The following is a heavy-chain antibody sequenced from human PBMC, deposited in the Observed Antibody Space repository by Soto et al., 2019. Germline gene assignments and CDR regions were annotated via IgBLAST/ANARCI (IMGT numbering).Heavy chain of an antibody. D-gene: IGHD3-9*01. CDR2: IIPILGSA. V-gene: IGHV1-69*13. CDR1: GDTFSSYT. J-gene: IGHJ4*02. CDR3: ARGVQGYFGWLYLNS. Sequence: ASVKVSCKASGDTFSSYTISWVRQAPGQGLEWMGGIIPILGSATYAQKFHGKVNITADESTTTAFMELSSLKFEDTAVYYCARGVQGYFGWLYLNSWGQGTLVTVSS.